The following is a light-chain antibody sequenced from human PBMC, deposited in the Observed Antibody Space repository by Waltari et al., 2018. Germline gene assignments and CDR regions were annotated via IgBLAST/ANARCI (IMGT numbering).Light chain of an antibody. CDR2: SAS. V-gene: IGKV3-11*01. J-gene: IGKJ1*01. Sequence: SCRASQSINNYLAWYQQKPGQAPRLLIYSASNRATGIPARFSGSGSGTDIFLTISSLDPEDFAVYYCQQRSSWPRTFGQGTRVEIK. CDR1: QSINNY. CDR3: QQRSSWPRT.